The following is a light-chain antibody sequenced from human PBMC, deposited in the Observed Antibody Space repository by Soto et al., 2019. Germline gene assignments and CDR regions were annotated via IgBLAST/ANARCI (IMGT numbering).Light chain of an antibody. J-gene: IGKJ2*01. CDR2: GAS. CDR1: QSVSSN. CDR3: QQYNKWTPYT. V-gene: IGKV3-15*01. Sequence: EIVMTQSPANLSVSPGERATLSCRASQSVSSNLAWYPQKPGQGPRLLIYGASTRATSIPARFSGSGFGTEFTLTINSLQSEDFAVYYCQQYNKWTPYTFGQGTKLEIK.